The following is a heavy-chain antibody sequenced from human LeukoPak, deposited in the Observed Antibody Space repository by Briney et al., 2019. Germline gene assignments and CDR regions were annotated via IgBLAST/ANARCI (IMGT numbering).Heavy chain of an antibody. J-gene: IGHJ4*02. CDR2: IHYSGST. CDR3: ARQVDNVAAAGLRFDY. D-gene: IGHD6-13*01. V-gene: IGHV4-59*08. CDR1: GGSINSYY. Sequence: SETLSLTCTVSGGSINSYYWSWIRQPPGKGLQWIGCIHYSGSTNYNPSLKSRVTISVDTSKNQFSLKLSSVTAADTAVYYCARQVDNVAAAGLRFDYWGQGTLVTVSS.